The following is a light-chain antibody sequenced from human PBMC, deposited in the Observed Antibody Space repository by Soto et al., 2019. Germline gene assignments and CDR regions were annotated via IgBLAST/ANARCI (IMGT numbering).Light chain of an antibody. Sequence: QAVLTQPASVSGSPGQSITFSCTGTSSDVGGYDYVSWYQQHPGKAPKLLIYEVTNRPSGVSNRFSGSKSGNTASLTISGLQAADEADYYCSSYTSISTLVFGGGTKLTVL. J-gene: IGLJ3*02. CDR1: SSDVGGYDY. CDR2: EVT. CDR3: SSYTSISTLV. V-gene: IGLV2-14*01.